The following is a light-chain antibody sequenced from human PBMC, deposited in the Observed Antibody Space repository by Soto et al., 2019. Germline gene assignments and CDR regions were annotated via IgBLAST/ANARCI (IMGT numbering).Light chain of an antibody. CDR2: DAS. Sequence: DTQMTQSPSSLSASVGDRVTITCQASHDISNYLNWYQQKPGKAPKLLIYDASHLAAGVPSSFSGGGHGTDFTFTISSLQADDFATYYCQQYDCVPLTFGGGTTV. CDR1: HDISNY. CDR3: QQYDCVPLT. J-gene: IGKJ4*01. V-gene: IGKV1-33*01.